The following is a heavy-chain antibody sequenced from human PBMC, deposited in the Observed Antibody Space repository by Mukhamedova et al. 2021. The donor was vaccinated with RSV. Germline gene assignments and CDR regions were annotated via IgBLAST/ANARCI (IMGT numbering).Heavy chain of an antibody. CDR3: ARLKRGYSYGYSDY. J-gene: IGHJ4*02. Sequence: IRQPPGKGLEWIGSIYYSGSTYYNPSLKSRVTISVDTSKNQFSLKLSSVTAAYTAVYYCARLKRGYSYGYSDYWGQGTLVTVSS. CDR2: IYYSGST. D-gene: IGHD5-18*01. V-gene: IGHV4-39*01.